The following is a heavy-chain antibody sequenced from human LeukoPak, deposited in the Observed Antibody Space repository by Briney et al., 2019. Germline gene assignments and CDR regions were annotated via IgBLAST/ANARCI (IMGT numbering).Heavy chain of an antibody. V-gene: IGHV1-18*01. Sequence: ASVKVSCKASGYTFTSYGISWVRRAPGPGLEWMGWISAYNGNTNYAQKPQGRGTMTTDTSTSTAYMELRSLRSDDTAVYYCARVQGYDSSGYWNAFDIWGQGTMVTVSS. CDR1: GYTFTSYG. D-gene: IGHD3-22*01. CDR2: ISAYNGNT. CDR3: ARVQGYDSSGYWNAFDI. J-gene: IGHJ3*02.